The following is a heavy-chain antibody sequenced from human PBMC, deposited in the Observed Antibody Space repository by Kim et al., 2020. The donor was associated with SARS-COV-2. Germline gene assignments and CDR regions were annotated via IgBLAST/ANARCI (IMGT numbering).Heavy chain of an antibody. V-gene: IGHV5-51*01. Sequence: GESLKISCKGSGYSFTSYWIGWVRQMPGKGLEWMGIIYPGDSDTSYSPSFQGQVTISADKSISTAYLQWSSLKASDTAMYYCARHVRGSGSYYNVGYFDYWGQGTLVTVSS. J-gene: IGHJ4*02. CDR1: GYSFTSYW. D-gene: IGHD3-10*01. CDR2: IYPGDSDT. CDR3: ARHVRGSGSYYNVGYFDY.